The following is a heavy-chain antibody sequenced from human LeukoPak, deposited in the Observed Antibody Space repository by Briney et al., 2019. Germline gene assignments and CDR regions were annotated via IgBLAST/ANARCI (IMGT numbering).Heavy chain of an antibody. CDR2: IKSKTDGGTT. V-gene: IGHV3-15*01. Sequence: PGGAVRLSCAASGFTFSNAWMSWVRQAPGKGREGVGRIKSKTDGGTTDYAAPVKGTFTISRDDSPNTLYLQMNSLKTEDTAVYYCTTSGDYSRYGAFDIWGQGTMVTVSS. CDR1: GFTFSNAW. J-gene: IGHJ3*02. CDR3: TTSGDYSRYGAFDI. D-gene: IGHD4-17*01.